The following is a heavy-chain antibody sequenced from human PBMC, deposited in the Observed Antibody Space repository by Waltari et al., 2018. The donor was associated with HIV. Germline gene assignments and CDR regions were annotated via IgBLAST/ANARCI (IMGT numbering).Heavy chain of an antibody. Sequence: EVQLVESGGGLVQPGRSLRLSCAASGFTFDDYAMHWVRPAPGKGLEWVSGISWNSGSIGYADSVKGRFTISRDNAKNSLYLQMNSLRAEDTALYYCAKGREDCTNGVCFAYYGMDVWGQGTTVTVSS. V-gene: IGHV3-9*01. D-gene: IGHD2-8*01. CDR2: ISWNSGSI. CDR1: GFTFDDYA. J-gene: IGHJ6*02. CDR3: AKGREDCTNGVCFAYYGMDV.